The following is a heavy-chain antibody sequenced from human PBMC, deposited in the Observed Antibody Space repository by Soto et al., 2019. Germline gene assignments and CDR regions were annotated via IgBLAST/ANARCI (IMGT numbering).Heavy chain of an antibody. Sequence: SETLSLTCAFYCGSFIGYYWSWIRQPPGQGLEWIGEINDRGSTNYNPSLKSRVTISVDTSKNQFSLKMRSVTAADTAVYYCARGVVRRVIIQYTSFFDYWGLGTSVTVSS. D-gene: IGHD3-10*01. V-gene: IGHV4-34*01. CDR3: ARGVVRRVIIQYTSFFDY. CDR2: INDRGST. J-gene: IGHJ4*02. CDR1: CGSFIGYY.